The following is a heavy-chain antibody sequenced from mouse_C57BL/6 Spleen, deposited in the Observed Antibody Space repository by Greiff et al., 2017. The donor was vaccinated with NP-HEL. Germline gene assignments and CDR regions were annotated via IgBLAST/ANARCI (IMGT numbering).Heavy chain of an antibody. Sequence: QVQLKESGPELVKPGASVKISCKASGYAFSSSWMNWVKQRPGKGLEWIGRIYPGDGDTNYNGKFKGKATLTADKSSSTAYMQLSSLTSEDSAVYFCARGWDGDAMDYWGQGTSVTVSS. V-gene: IGHV1-82*01. D-gene: IGHD4-1*01. CDR3: ARGWDGDAMDY. CDR1: GYAFSSSW. CDR2: IYPGDGDT. J-gene: IGHJ4*01.